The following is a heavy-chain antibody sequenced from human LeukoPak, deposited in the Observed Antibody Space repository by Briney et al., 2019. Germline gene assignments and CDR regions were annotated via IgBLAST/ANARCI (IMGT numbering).Heavy chain of an antibody. CDR1: GGSISSGGYY. CDR3: ARIGAFSSGWFSGAYGMDV. V-gene: IGHV4-31*03. CDR2: IYYSGST. D-gene: IGHD6-19*01. Sequence: PSETLSLTCTVSGGSISSGGYYWSWIRQHPGKGLEWIGHIYYSGSTYYNPSLKSRVTISVDTSKNQFSLKLSSVTAADTAVYYCARIGAFSSGWFSGAYGMDVWGQGTTVTVSS. J-gene: IGHJ6*02.